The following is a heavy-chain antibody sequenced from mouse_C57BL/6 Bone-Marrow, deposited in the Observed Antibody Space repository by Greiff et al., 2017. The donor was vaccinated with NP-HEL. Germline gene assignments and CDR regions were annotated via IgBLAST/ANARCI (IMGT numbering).Heavy chain of an antibody. V-gene: IGHV1-22*01. CDR2: INPNNGGT. J-gene: IGHJ3*01. CDR3: ARRRGYSNYEFAY. CDR1: GYTFTDYN. Sequence: EVQLVESGPELVKPGASVKMSCKASGYTFTDYNMHWVKQSHGKSLEWIGYINPNNGGTSYNQKFKGKATLTVNKSSSTAYMELRSLTSEDSAVYYCARRRGYSNYEFAYWGQGTLVTVSA. D-gene: IGHD2-5*01.